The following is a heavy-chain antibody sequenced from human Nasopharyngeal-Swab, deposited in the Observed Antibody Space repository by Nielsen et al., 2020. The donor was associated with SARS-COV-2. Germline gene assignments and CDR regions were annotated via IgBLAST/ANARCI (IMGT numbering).Heavy chain of an antibody. J-gene: IGHJ6*02. V-gene: IGHV3-73*01. D-gene: IGHD3-9*01. CDR1: GFTFSGSA. Sequence: GESLKISCAASGFTFSGSAMHWVRQASGKGPEWVGRIRSKANSYATAYAASVKGRFTISRDDSKNTAYLQMNSLKTEDTAVYYCTSPLTLTYGMDVWGQGTTVTVAS. CDR3: TSPLTLTYGMDV. CDR2: IRSKANSYAT.